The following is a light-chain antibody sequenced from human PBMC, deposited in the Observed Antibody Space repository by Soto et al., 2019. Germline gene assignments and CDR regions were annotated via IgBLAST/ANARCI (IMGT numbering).Light chain of an antibody. CDR2: GAS. CDR3: QQYYSWPLT. J-gene: IGKJ3*01. CDR1: QSVSSS. Sequence: DIVRTQSPATLSVSPGERATLSCRASQSVSSSLAWYQQKPGQAPRLLVYGASTRATNIPARFSGSGSGTEFTLTISGLQSEDFAVYYCQQYYSWPLTFGPGTKVDIK. V-gene: IGKV3-15*01.